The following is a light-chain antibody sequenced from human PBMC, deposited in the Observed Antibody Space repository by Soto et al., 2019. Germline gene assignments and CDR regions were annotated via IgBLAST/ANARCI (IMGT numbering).Light chain of an antibody. CDR3: SSYTSSSTRLYV. Sequence: QSALTQPASVSGSPGQSITIACTGTSSDVGGYNYVSWYQQHPGKAPKHMIYDVSKRPSGVSNRFSGSKSGNTASLNISGVHAEDEADYYCSSYTSSSTRLYVFGTGTKLTVL. V-gene: IGLV2-14*01. CDR1: SSDVGGYNY. J-gene: IGLJ1*01. CDR2: DVS.